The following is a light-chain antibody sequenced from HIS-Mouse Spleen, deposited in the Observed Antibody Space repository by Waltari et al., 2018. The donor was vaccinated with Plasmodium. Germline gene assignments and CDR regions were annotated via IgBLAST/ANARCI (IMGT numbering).Light chain of an antibody. J-gene: IGKJ1*01. V-gene: IGKV1-39*01. CDR1: QSISSY. CDR3: QQSYSTWT. Sequence: DIQMTQSPSSLYASVGDRVTITCRASQSISSYLNWYQQKPGKAPKLLIYAASSLQSGVPSRFSGSGSGTDFTLTINSLQPEDFATYYCQQSYSTWTFGQGTKVEIK. CDR2: AAS.